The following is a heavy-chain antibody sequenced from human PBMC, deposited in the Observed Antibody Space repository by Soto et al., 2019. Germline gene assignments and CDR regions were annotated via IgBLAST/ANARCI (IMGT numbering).Heavy chain of an antibody. J-gene: IGHJ5*02. Sequence: SETLSLTCAVSGFSISSGYFWGWIRQPPGKGPEWLGSIYHSGTTYYNPSVKGRVAISVDTSKNQFSLKMSSVTAADTAVYYCARDSSGYYWFDPWGQGTLVTVSS. CDR3: ARDSSGYYWFDP. CDR1: GFSISSGYF. CDR2: IYHSGTT. V-gene: IGHV4-38-2*02. D-gene: IGHD3-22*01.